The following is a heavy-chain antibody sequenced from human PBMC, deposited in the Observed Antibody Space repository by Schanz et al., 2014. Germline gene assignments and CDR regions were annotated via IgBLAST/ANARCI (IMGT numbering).Heavy chain of an antibody. CDR2: ISGSSRTI. CDR1: GFGFSSYS. V-gene: IGHV3-48*01. J-gene: IGHJ4*02. CDR3: ARGGSRSHYRLDY. D-gene: IGHD1-26*01. Sequence: EVQLVESGGGLIQPGGSLRLSCAASGFGFSSYSMNWVRQAPGKGLEWVSYISGSSRTIYYADSMKGRFTVSRDNAENALYLQMNSLRAEDTGLYFCARGGSRSHYRLDYWGQGTLVTVSS.